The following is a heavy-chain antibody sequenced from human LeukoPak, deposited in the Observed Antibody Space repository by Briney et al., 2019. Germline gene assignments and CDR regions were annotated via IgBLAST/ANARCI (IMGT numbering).Heavy chain of an antibody. CDR1: GGSFRGYH. CDR3: ARGVRIAVAAPHLNY. D-gene: IGHD6-19*01. CDR2: IDHSGST. Sequence: PSETLSLTCAVYGGSFRGYHWNWIRQPPGRGLEWIGEIDHSGSTNYNPSLKSRVTISVDTSKNQFSLNLSSVTAADTAVYFCARGVRIAVAAPHLNYWGQGTLVTVSS. J-gene: IGHJ4*02. V-gene: IGHV4-34*01.